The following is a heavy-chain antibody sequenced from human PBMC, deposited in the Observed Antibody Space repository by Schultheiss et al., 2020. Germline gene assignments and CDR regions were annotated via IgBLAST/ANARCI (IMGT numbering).Heavy chain of an antibody. D-gene: IGHD3-3*01. Sequence: GGSLRLSCAASGFTFSSYSMNWVRQAPGRGLEWVSSISRHGTYIYYADSVKGRFTISRDNSKNSLYLQVNSLRAEDTAVYYCARDLVNRFGPITIFGVVTLYYYGMDVWGQGTTVTVSS. J-gene: IGHJ6*02. CDR3: ARDLVNRFGPITIFGVVTLYYYGMDV. CDR1: GFTFSSYS. CDR2: ISRHGTYI. V-gene: IGHV3-21*06.